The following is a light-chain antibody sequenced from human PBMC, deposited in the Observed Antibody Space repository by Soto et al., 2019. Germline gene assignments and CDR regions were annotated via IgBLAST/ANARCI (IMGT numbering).Light chain of an antibody. CDR1: QSLSRH. Sequence: EIVLTQSPATLSLSPGERATLSCRASQSLSRHLAWYQQIPGQAPRLLIYNTSNRATGIPARFSGSESGTDFTLTISSLEPEDFAVYYCQQRGDWPPTFGGGTKVEIK. J-gene: IGKJ4*01. CDR3: QQRGDWPPT. CDR2: NTS. V-gene: IGKV3-11*01.